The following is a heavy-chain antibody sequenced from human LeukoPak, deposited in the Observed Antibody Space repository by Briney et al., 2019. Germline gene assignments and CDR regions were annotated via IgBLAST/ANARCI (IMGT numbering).Heavy chain of an antibody. CDR2: INDRGHT. V-gene: IGHV4-34*01. CDR1: GGPFSGYH. J-gene: IGHJ4*02. Sequence: SETLSLTCAVHGGPFSGYHWNWIRQSPGKGLEWIGEINDRGHTNYNPSLESRITISVDTSKKQFSLNLSSVTAADTAVYYCARDPTTVVTTPYYFDFWGQGTLVTVSS. CDR3: ARDPTTVVTTPYYFDF. D-gene: IGHD4-23*01.